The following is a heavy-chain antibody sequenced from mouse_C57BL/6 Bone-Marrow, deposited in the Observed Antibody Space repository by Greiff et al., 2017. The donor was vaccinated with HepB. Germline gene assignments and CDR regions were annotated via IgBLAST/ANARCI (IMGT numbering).Heavy chain of an antibody. CDR3: ARHWGY. CDR2: ISSGGSYT. Sequence: EVNVVESGGDLVKPGGSLKLSCAASGFTFSSYGMSWVRQTPDKRLEWVATISSGGSYTYYPDSVKGRFTISRDNAKNTLYLQMSSLKSEDTAMYYCARHWGYWGLGTTLTVSS. V-gene: IGHV5-6*01. J-gene: IGHJ2*01. CDR1: GFTFSSYG.